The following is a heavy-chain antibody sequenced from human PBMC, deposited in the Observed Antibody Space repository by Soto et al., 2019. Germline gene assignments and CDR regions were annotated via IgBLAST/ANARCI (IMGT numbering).Heavy chain of an antibody. J-gene: IGHJ4*02. CDR1: GGSISSYY. CDR3: ARRYGSAIDY. Sequence: SETLSLTCTVSGGSISSYYWSWIRQPPGKGLGWIGYIYYSGSTNCNPSLKSRVTISVDTSKNQFSLKLSSVTAADTAVYYCARRYGSAIDYWGQGTLVTVSS. CDR2: IYYSGST. V-gene: IGHV4-59*08. D-gene: IGHD1-26*01.